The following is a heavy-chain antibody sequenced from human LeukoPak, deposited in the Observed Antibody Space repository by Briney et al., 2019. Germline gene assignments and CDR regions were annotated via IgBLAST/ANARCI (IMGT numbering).Heavy chain of an antibody. J-gene: IGHJ4*02. CDR1: GFTLSNYW. V-gene: IGHV3-74*01. D-gene: IGHD6-13*01. Sequence: GGSLRLSCAASGFTLSNYWMHWVRHAPGKGLVWVSRINSDGSSTSHADSVKGRFTISRDNAKSTLYLQMNSLRAEDTAVYYCARSAGVAAADYWGQGTLVTVSS. CDR2: INSDGSST. CDR3: ARSAGVAAADY.